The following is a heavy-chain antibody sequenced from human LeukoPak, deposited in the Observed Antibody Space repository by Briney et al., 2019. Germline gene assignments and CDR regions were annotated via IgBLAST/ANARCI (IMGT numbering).Heavy chain of an antibody. V-gene: IGHV1-18*01. CDR2: ISTYTGDT. Sequence: ASVKVSCKSSGYSFTIYGVAWVRQAPGQGLEWMGWISTYTGDTNYAESLQDRVTMTRDTSRSTVYMELRSLRSDDTAVYYCARESARDGCNSESSLDYWGQGTLVTVSA. CDR1: GYSFTIYG. D-gene: IGHD5-24*01. CDR3: ARESARDGCNSESSLDY. J-gene: IGHJ4*02.